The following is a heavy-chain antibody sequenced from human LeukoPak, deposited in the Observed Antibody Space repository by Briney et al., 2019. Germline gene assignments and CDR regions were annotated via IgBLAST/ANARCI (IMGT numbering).Heavy chain of an antibody. D-gene: IGHD2-2*01. Sequence: SETLSLTCTVSGGSISSYYWSWIRQPPGKGLEWIGYIYYSENTNYNPSLKSRVTISVDTSKNQFSLKLSSVTAADTAVYYCARGRVSAVYYYYYYMDVWGKGTTVTISS. J-gene: IGHJ6*03. CDR3: ARGRVSAVYYYYYYMDV. CDR1: GGSISSYY. V-gene: IGHV4-59*01. CDR2: IYYSENT.